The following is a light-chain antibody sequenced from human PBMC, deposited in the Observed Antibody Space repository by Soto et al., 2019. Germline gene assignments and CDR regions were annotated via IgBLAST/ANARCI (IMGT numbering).Light chain of an antibody. J-gene: IGLJ1*01. CDR3: GSWDSSMSAYV. Sequence: SVLTQPPSVSSAPGQKVTISCSGSSSNLGGNSVSWYQQLPGTAPKLLIYDDNKRPSGIPDRFSGSKSGTSATLGITGFQTGDEADYYCGSWDSSMSAYVFGTGTKVTVL. CDR1: SSNLGGNS. CDR2: DDN. V-gene: IGLV1-51*01.